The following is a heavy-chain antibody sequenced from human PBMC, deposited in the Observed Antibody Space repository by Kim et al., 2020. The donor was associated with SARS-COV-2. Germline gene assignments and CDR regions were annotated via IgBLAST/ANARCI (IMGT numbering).Heavy chain of an antibody. CDR2: IRSKAYGGTT. CDR1: GFTFGDYA. Sequence: GGSLRLSCTASGFTFGDYAMSWVRQAPGKGLEWVGFIRSKAYGGTTEYAASVKGRFTISRDDSKSIAYLQMNSLKTEDTAVYYCTRGSGSGPDYWGQGTLVTVSS. J-gene: IGHJ4*02. D-gene: IGHD3-22*01. V-gene: IGHV3-49*04. CDR3: TRGSGSGPDY.